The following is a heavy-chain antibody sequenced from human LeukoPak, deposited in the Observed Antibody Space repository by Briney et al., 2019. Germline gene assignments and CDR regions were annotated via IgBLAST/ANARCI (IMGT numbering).Heavy chain of an antibody. J-gene: IGHJ4*02. V-gene: IGHV4-34*01. CDR2: INHSGST. CDR3: ARGSTKLGIAPRIGY. D-gene: IGHD7-27*01. CDR1: GGSFSGYY. Sequence: SETLSLTCAVYGGSFSGYYWSWIRQPPGKGLEWIGEINHSGSTNYNPSLKSRVTISVDTSKNQFSLKLSSVTAADTAVYYCARGSTKLGIAPRIGYWGQGTLVTVSS.